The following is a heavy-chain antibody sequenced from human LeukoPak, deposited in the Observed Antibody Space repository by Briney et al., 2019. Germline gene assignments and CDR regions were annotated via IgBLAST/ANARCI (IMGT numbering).Heavy chain of an antibody. V-gene: IGHV4-38-2*01. J-gene: IGHJ4*02. Sequence: SETLSLTCAVSGYSISSDYYWGWIRQPPGKGLEWTATIYHSWGIYFNPSLKSRVTISLDTSKNQFSLKLTSVTAADTAIYYCARNVTAGYFDYWGQGILVTVSS. CDR1: GYSISSDYY. CDR3: ARNVTAGYFDY. CDR2: IYHSWGI. D-gene: IGHD1-1*01.